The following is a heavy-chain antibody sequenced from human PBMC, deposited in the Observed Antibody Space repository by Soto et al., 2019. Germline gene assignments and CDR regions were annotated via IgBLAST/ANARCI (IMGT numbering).Heavy chain of an antibody. Sequence: QVQLVQSGAEVKKPGASVKVSCKASGYNFIDYSINWVRQAPGQGLEWMGWMNPKSGHTAHAQKIQGRVILTRDTSINTVYMELSSLTSGDTAVYFCARRIPDGKFDSCGRGTHVTVSS. D-gene: IGHD1-1*01. CDR2: MNPKSGHT. CDR3: ARRIPDGKFDS. CDR1: GYNFIDYS. J-gene: IGHJ4*02. V-gene: IGHV1-8*01.